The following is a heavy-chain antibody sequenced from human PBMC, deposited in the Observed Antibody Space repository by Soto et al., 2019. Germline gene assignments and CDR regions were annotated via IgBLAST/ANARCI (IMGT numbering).Heavy chain of an antibody. CDR2: ISYDGSNK. CDR1: RGTFSSSG. V-gene: IGHV3-30*18. D-gene: IGHD3-16*01. Sequence: SCTGSRGTFSSSGMHWVRQAPGKGLEWVAVISYDGSNKYYADSVKGRFTISRDNSKNTLYLQMTSLRAEDTPVYYWANDLLRRLTRILGYYLDDWGQGTLVT. CDR3: ANDLLRRLTRILGYYLDD. J-gene: IGHJ4*02.